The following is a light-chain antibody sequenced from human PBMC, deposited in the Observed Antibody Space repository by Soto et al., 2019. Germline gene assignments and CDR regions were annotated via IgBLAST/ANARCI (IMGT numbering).Light chain of an antibody. CDR3: CSYAGNFLKV. CDR1: STDIGGYNY. V-gene: IGLV2-11*01. Sequence: QSVLTQPRSVSGSPGQSVTISCTGTSTDIGGYNYVSWYQQYPGKAPKLIISDVNKRPSGVPDRFSGSKSGNTASLTISGRQAEDEADYYCCSYAGNFLKVFGTGTRSPS. J-gene: IGLJ1*01. CDR2: DVN.